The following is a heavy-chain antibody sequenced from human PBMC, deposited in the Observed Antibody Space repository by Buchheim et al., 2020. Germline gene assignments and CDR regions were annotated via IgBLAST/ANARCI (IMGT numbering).Heavy chain of an antibody. J-gene: IGHJ4*02. V-gene: IGHV3-7*01. CDR3: ARRRGDHTHYYFDY. Sequence: EVQLVESGGGLVQPGGSLRLSCGASGFTFTTYWKSWVRQAPGKGLEWLANIKQAGSEKYYVDSVKGRFTISRDNAKNSLYLQMNSLRAGDTAVYYCARRRGDHTHYYFDYWGQGTL. CDR1: GFTFTTYW. D-gene: IGHD5-24*01. CDR2: IKQAGSEK.